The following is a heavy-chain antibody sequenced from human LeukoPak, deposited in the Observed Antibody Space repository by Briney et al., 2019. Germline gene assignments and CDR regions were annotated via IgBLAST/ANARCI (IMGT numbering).Heavy chain of an antibody. CDR1: GYTFTSYG. J-gene: IGHJ6*02. D-gene: IGHD3-16*01. CDR3: ARDLALGFGGYYYYYYGMDV. Sequence: VASVKVSCKASGYTFTSYGISWVRQAPGQGLGWMGRINPNSGGTNYAQKFQGRVTMTRDTSISTAYMELSRLRSDDTAVYYCARDLALGFGGYYYYYYGMDVWGQGTTVTVSS. CDR2: INPNSGGT. V-gene: IGHV1-2*06.